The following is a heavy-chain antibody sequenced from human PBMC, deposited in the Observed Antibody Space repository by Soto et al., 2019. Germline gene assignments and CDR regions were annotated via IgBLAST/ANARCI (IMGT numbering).Heavy chain of an antibody. J-gene: IGHJ4*02. D-gene: IGHD3-16*01. CDR1: GFTFNNYA. CDR2: ISNSGGTI. CDR3: VRGNHLDY. V-gene: IGHV3-23*01. Sequence: EVQLLESGGGLVQPGGSLRLSCAASGFTFNNYAMSWVRQAPGTGLDWVSTISNSGGTIYYADSVRGRFNISRDNSKNTDYVQMNSLRAEDTAIYYWVRGNHLDYGGQGTLVTVSS.